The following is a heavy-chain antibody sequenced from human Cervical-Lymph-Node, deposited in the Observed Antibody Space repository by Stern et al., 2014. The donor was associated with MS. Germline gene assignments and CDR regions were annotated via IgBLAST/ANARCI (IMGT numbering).Heavy chain of an antibody. D-gene: IGHD1-26*01. CDR2: INPSGGST. V-gene: IGHV1-46*01. Sequence: QVQLVQSGAEVKKPGASVKVSCKASGYTFTSYYMHWVRQAPGQGLEWMGIINPSGGSTSYAQKFQGRVTMTRDTSTTPAYLALSSLRSEDTAVYYCARVGWELLDAFDIWGQGTMVTVSS. J-gene: IGHJ3*02. CDR1: GYTFTSYY. CDR3: ARVGWELLDAFDI.